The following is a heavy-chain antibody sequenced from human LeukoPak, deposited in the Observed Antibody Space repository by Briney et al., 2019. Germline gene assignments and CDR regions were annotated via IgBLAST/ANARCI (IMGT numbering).Heavy chain of an antibody. CDR3: ASRGRAYYDSLRDGPDV. D-gene: IGHD3-22*01. CDR2: ISGSGGST. Sequence: GGSLRLSCAASGFTFSSYAMSWVRQAPGKGLEWVSAISGSGGSTYYADSVKGRFTISRDNSKNTLYLQMNSLRAEDTAVYYCASRGRAYYDSLRDGPDVWGKGTTVTVSS. V-gene: IGHV3-23*01. CDR1: GFTFSSYA. J-gene: IGHJ6*04.